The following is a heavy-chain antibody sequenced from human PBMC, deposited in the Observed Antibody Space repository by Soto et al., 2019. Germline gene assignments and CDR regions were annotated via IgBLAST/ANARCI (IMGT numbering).Heavy chain of an antibody. Sequence: ELQLLESGGGLVQPGGSLRLSCAASGFTFTTYAMTWVRRAPGKGLEWVSAISGSGGSTYYADSVKGRFTISRDSSKNTVFLQMNSLRAEDTAVYYCAKNWDTTFSSSSHWGQGTLVTVSS. CDR3: AKNWDTTFSSSSH. CDR2: ISGSGGST. D-gene: IGHD6-6*01. V-gene: IGHV3-23*01. J-gene: IGHJ4*02. CDR1: GFTFTTYA.